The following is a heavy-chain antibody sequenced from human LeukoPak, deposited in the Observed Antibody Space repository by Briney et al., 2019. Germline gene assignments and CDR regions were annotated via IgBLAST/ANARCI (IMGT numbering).Heavy chain of an antibody. Sequence: GGSLRLSCAPCGFTFDDYAMHWVRQAPGKGLEWVSLISGDGGSTYYADSVKGRFTISRDNSKNSLYLQMNSLRTEDTALYYCAKGPCTNGVCYAYYFDYWGQGTLVTVSS. CDR1: GFTFDDYA. J-gene: IGHJ4*02. CDR2: ISGDGGST. V-gene: IGHV3-43*02. D-gene: IGHD2-8*01. CDR3: AKGPCTNGVCYAYYFDY.